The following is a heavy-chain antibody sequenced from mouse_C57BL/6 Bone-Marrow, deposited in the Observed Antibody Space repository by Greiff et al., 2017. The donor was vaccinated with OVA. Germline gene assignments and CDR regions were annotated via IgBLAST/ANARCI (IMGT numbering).Heavy chain of an antibody. D-gene: IGHD1-1*02. CDR1: GYSITSGYD. Sequence: DVQLQESGPGMVKPSQSLSLTCTVTGYSITSGYDWHWIRHFPGNKLEWMGYISYSGSTNYHPSLKSRISITHDTSKNHFFLKLNSGTTEDTATYDWAREGRVGDYYAMDYWGQGTSVTVSS. V-gene: IGHV3-1*01. CDR2: ISYSGST. CDR3: AREGRVGDYYAMDY. J-gene: IGHJ4*01.